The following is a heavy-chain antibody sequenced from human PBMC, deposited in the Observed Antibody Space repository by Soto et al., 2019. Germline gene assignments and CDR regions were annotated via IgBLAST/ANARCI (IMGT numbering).Heavy chain of an antibody. J-gene: IGHJ3*02. CDR1: GGSISGYY. D-gene: IGHD6-13*01. CDR2: IFYSGST. CDR3: ARGAAADAFDI. Sequence: QVQLQESGPGLVKPSETLSLTCTVSGGSISGYYWSWIRQPPGKGLGWIGYIFYSGSTNYNPSLKSRVTISVDTSKNQFSLKLSSVTAADTAVFYCARGAAADAFDIWGQGTMFSVSS. V-gene: IGHV4-59*01.